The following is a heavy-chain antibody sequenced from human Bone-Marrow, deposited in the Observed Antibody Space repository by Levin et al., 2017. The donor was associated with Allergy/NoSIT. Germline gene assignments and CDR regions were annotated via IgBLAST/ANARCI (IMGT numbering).Heavy chain of an antibody. CDR3: ARDYSLFTMVQGISGYDYYLDV. CDR1: GYTFTSFG. D-gene: IGHD3-10*01. J-gene: IGHJ6*03. CDR2: ISVYNGDT. Sequence: GGSLRLSCRASGYTFTSFGISWVRQAPGQGLEWMGGISVYNGDTKYAENFQGRVTMTTDTSTTTAYMERRSLRSDDTALFYCARDYSLFTMVQGISGYDYYLDVWGTGTTVTVSS. V-gene: IGHV1-18*01.